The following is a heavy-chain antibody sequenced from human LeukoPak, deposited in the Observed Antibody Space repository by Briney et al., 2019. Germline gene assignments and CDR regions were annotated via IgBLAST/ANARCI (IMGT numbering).Heavy chain of an antibody. CDR2: INHSGST. Sequence: PSETLSLTCAVYGGSFSGYYWSWIRQPPGKGLEWIGEINHSGSTNYNPSLKSRVTISVDTSKNQFSLKLSSVTAADTAVYYCARYCSSTSWQPLTWYFDLWGRGTLVTVSS. D-gene: IGHD2-2*01. CDR3: ARYCSSTSWQPLTWYFDL. J-gene: IGHJ2*01. V-gene: IGHV4-34*01. CDR1: GGSFSGYY.